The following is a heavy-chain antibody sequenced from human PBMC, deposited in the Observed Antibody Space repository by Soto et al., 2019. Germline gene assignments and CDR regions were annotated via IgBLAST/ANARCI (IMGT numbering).Heavy chain of an antibody. CDR1: GASIRSTSYY. D-gene: IGHD2-15*01. Sequence: SETLSLTCSVSGASIRSTSYYWGWIRQPPGKGLEWIGSIYYSGSTHYNPSLKSRIIMSVDTSKNQFSLKLSSVTAADTAVYYCAESTRGSYFDYWGQGTLVTVSS. CDR3: AESTRGSYFDY. V-gene: IGHV4-39*07. J-gene: IGHJ4*02. CDR2: IYYSGST.